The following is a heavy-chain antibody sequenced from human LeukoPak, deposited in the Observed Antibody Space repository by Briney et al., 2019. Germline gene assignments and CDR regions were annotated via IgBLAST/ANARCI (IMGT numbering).Heavy chain of an antibody. D-gene: IGHD3-10*01. J-gene: IGHJ5*02. CDR1: GGSISSGGYY. CDR3: ARGLAMVRGARGFDP. CDR2: IYYSGGT. Sequence: SETLSLTCTVSGGSISSGGYYWSWIRQHPGKGLEWIGYIYYSGGTYYNPSLKSRVTISVDTSKNQFSLKLSSVTAADTAVYYCARGLAMVRGARGFDPWGQGTLVTVSS. V-gene: IGHV4-31*03.